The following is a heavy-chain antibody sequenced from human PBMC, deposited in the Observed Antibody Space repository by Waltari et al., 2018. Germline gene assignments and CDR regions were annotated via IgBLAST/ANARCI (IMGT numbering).Heavy chain of an antibody. D-gene: IGHD3-10*01. V-gene: IGHV4-61*09. CDR2: IYTSGST. J-gene: IGHJ4*02. CDR1: GGSITSGSSY. CDR3: AREFQGR. Sequence: QVQLQESGPGLVKPSQTLSLTCTVSGGSITSGSSYWSWIRQPAGKGLEWIGYIYTSGSTNYNPSLKSRVTISVDTSKNQFSLKLSSVTAADTAVYYCAREFQGRWGQGTLVTVSS.